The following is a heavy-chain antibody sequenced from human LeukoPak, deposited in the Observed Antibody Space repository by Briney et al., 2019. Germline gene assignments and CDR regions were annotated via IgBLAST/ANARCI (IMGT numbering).Heavy chain of an antibody. CDR3: ARHVGDGYCSSTRCYTLSYFGL. V-gene: IGHV4-39*01. J-gene: IGHJ2*01. CDR2: IYYSGST. CDR1: GGSISSSSYY. D-gene: IGHD2-2*02. Sequence: SETLSLTCTVSGGSISSSSYYWGWIRQPPGEGLEWIGSIYYSGSTYYNPSLKSRVTISVDTSKNQFSLKLSSVTAADTAVYYCARHVGDGYCSSTRCYTLSYFGLWGRGTLVTVSS.